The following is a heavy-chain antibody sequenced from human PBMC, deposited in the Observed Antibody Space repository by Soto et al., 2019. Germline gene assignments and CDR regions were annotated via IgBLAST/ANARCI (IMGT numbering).Heavy chain of an antibody. CDR1: GGSISSSSYY. D-gene: IGHD4-17*01. Sequence: LSLTCTVSGGSISSSSYYWGWIRQPPGKGLEWIGSIYYSGSTYYNPSLKIRVTISVDTSKNQFSLKLSSVTAADTAVYYCARSSTTVRYYFDYWGQGTLVTVSS. V-gene: IGHV4-39*01. CDR3: ARSSTTVRYYFDY. CDR2: IYYSGST. J-gene: IGHJ4*02.